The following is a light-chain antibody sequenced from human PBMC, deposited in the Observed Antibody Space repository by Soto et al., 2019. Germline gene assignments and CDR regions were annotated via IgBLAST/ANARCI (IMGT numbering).Light chain of an antibody. CDR2: AAS. V-gene: IGKV1-8*01. J-gene: IGKJ1*01. Sequence: AIRMTQSPSSFSASTGDRVTITCRASQGISSYLDWYQQKPGKAPKLLIYAASTLQSGVPSRFSGSGSGTDITLTMSCLQSQDFATYYCQQYYSYPLTFGQGTKVQIK. CDR3: QQYYSYPLT. CDR1: QGISSY.